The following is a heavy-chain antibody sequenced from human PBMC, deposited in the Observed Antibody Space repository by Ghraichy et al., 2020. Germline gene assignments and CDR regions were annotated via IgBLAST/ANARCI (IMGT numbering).Heavy chain of an antibody. CDR2: ISYSGNT. CDR1: GGSITNYY. D-gene: IGHD6-19*01. J-gene: IGHJ1*01. CDR3: ARLGPAVPGTRLIPPGTEFFNR. V-gene: IGHV4-59*08. Sequence: SETLSLTCTVSGGSITNYYWSWIRQPPGKGLDWIGHISYSGNTNYNPSLKSRVTLSVDTSKNQFSLKLTSVTAADTAVYYCARLGPAVPGTRLIPPGTEFFNRWGQGTLVTVSP.